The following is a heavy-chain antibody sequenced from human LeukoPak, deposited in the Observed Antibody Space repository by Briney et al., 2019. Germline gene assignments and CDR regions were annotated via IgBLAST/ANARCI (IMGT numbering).Heavy chain of an antibody. CDR2: INPNSGGT. Sequence: ASVKVSCKASGYTFSDYYMHWVRQAPGQGLEWMGWINPNSGGTNYAQKFQGRVTMTRDTSISTAYMELSRLRSDDTAVYYCARLNSDSSGHNWFDPWGQGTLVTVSS. CDR3: ARLNSDSSGHNWFDP. J-gene: IGHJ5*02. V-gene: IGHV1-2*02. CDR1: GYTFSDYY. D-gene: IGHD3-22*01.